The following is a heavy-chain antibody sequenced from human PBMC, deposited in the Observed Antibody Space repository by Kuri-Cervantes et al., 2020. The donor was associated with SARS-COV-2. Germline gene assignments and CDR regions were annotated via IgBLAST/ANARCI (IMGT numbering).Heavy chain of an antibody. CDR1: GFTFSDYS. CDR2: IGSSSSII. D-gene: IGHD3-10*01. CDR3: ARERYYSGHYGMDV. J-gene: IGHJ6*02. Sequence: GGSLRLSCAASGFTFSDYSMNWVRQAPGKGREWVSYIGSSSSIIYYADSMKGRFTISRDNAKNSLSLQMNSLRAEDTAVYYCARERYYSGHYGMDVWGQGTTVTVSS. V-gene: IGHV3-48*01.